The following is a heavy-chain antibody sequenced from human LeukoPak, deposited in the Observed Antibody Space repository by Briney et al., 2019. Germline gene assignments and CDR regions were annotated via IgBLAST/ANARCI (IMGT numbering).Heavy chain of an antibody. CDR2: IYPGDSDT. CDR1: GYSFTSYW. D-gene: IGHD3-22*01. CDR3: ARRPGDYYDSSGYSNFDY. J-gene: IGHJ4*02. V-gene: IGHV5-51*01. Sequence: GESLKISCKGSGYSFTSYWIGWVRQMPGKGLEWMGIIYPGDSDTRYSPSFQGQVTISADKSTSTAYLQWSSLKASDTAMYYCARRPGDYYDSSGYSNFDYWGQGTLVTVSS.